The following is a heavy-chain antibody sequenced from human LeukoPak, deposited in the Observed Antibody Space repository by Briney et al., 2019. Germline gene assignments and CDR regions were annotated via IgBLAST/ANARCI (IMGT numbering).Heavy chain of an antibody. J-gene: IGHJ4*02. CDR2: LNQDGSER. CDR1: GFTFSSYW. D-gene: IGHD3-10*01. V-gene: IGHV3-7*02. Sequence: GGSLRLSCAASGFTFSSYWMSWVRQTPGKGLEWVAHLNQDGSERYYVASVKGRFTISRENARNSLYLQMSSLRAEDTAVYYCAKCGSGSNFDYWGQGILVTVSS. CDR3: AKCGSGSNFDY.